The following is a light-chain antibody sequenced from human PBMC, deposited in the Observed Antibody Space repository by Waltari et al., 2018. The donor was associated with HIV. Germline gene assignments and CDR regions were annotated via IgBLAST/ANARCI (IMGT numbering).Light chain of an antibody. CDR1: SLRSYS. J-gene: IGLJ2*01. Sequence: SSELTQDPAVSVALGQTVTITCRGDSLRSYSTNWYQQRPGQAPILIMYDKNNLPAGLPDRFPCNSSGDTASLTITAPQAEDEADYDCSSRDGGPLEDVIFGGGTKLTVL. CDR2: DKN. V-gene: IGLV3-19*01. CDR3: SSRDGGPLEDVI.